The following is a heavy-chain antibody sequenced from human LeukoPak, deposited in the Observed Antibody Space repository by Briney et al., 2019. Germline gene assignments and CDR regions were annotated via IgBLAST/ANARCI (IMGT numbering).Heavy chain of an antibody. J-gene: IGHJ6*03. V-gene: IGHV4-39*07. CDR1: GGSFISSSYY. D-gene: IGHD2-15*01. CDR3: ARGLGYCSGGSCYYYYMDV. Sequence: SETLSLTCTVSGGSFISSSYYWGWVRQPPGKGLEWIGSIYYSGSTSYNPSLKSRVTISVDTSKNQFSLKLSSVTAADTAVYYCARGLGYCSGGSCYYYYMDVWGKGTTVTVSS. CDR2: IYYSGST.